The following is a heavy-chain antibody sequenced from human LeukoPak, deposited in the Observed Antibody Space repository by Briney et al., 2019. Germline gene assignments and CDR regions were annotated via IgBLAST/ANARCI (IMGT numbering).Heavy chain of an antibody. D-gene: IGHD2-15*01. CDR2: IYHSGST. Sequence: SQTLSLTCAVSGGSISSGGYSWSWIRQPPGKGLEWIGYIYHSGSTNYNPSLKSRVTISVDTSKNQFSLKLSSVTAADTAVYYCARGKGTYCSGGSCYRAYFDYWGQGTLVTVSS. CDR3: ARGKGTYCSGGSCYRAYFDY. CDR1: GGSISSGGYS. J-gene: IGHJ4*02. V-gene: IGHV4-30-2*01.